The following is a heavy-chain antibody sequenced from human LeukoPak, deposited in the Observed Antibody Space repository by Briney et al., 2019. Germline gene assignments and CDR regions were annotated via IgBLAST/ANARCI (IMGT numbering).Heavy chain of an antibody. CDR1: GFTFSSYA. J-gene: IGHJ4*02. Sequence: TGGSLRLSCAATGFTFSSYAMTWVRQAPGKGLEWVSTISGSGGSTYYADSVKGRFTMSRDDSKNTLYLQMNSLRAEDTAIYYCAKGIGAYSYGFDYWGQGTPVTVSS. CDR3: AKGIGAYSYGFDY. D-gene: IGHD5-18*01. CDR2: ISGSGGST. V-gene: IGHV3-23*01.